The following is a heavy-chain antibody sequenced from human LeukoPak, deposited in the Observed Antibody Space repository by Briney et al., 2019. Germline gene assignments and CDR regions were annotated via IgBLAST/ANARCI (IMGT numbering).Heavy chain of an antibody. V-gene: IGHV6-1*01. CDR1: WHNVSSNFVV. CDR3: VRAGRIWYAFDI. CDR2: ICHNSDCNT. D-gene: IGHD2-8*01. J-gene: IGHJ3*02. Sequence: SQTLSLTCSISWHNVSSNFVVWHWIRQSPSRGLEWLGRICHNSDCNTENASSLRGRVTITADTSTNHLSLQLNSVTPEDTAVYYCVRAGRIWYAFDIWGQGTTVVVSS.